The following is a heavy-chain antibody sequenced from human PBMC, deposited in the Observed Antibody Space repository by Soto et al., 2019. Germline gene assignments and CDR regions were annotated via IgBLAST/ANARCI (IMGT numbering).Heavy chain of an antibody. V-gene: IGHV3-21*06. CDR1: GFTFTRYS. CDR2: ISSTTNYI. J-gene: IGHJ4*02. CDR3: ARDSEDLTSNFDY. Sequence: EVQLVESGGGLVKPGGSLRLSCAASGFTFTRYSMNWVRQSPGKGLEWVSSISSTTNYISYGDSMKGRFTISRDNAKNSLYLEMNSLRAEDTAVYYCARDSEDLTSNFDYWGQGTLVTVSS.